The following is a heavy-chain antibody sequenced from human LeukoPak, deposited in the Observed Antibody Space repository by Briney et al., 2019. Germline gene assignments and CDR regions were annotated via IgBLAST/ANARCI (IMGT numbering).Heavy chain of an antibody. D-gene: IGHD6-6*01. CDR1: GFTFSSYT. Sequence: GGSLRLSCAASGFTFSSYTIHWVRQAPGKGLEWVAVISSDGSNKYYADSVEGRFTISRDNSKNTLSLQMTSLRAEDTAVYYCARVVVSSSSDYFDYWGQGTLVTVSS. J-gene: IGHJ4*02. CDR2: ISSDGSNK. V-gene: IGHV3-30*04. CDR3: ARVVVSSSSDYFDY.